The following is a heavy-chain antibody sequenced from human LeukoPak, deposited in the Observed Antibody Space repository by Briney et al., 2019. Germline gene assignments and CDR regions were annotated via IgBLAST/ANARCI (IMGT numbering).Heavy chain of an antibody. J-gene: IGHJ3*02. V-gene: IGHV3-30*03. CDR3: ATGVYGDYEIGIAFDI. D-gene: IGHD4-17*01. Sequence: GGSLRLSCAASGFTFSSYGMHWVRQAPGKGLEWVAVISYDGSNKYYADSVKGRFTISRDNSKNTLYLQMNSLRAEDTAVYYCATGVYGDYEIGIAFDIWGQGTMVTVSS. CDR1: GFTFSSYG. CDR2: ISYDGSNK.